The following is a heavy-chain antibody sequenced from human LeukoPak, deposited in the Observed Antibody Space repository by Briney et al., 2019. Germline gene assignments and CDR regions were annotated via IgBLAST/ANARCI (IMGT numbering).Heavy chain of an antibody. Sequence: SETLSLTCTVSVGYISSYHWSWIRQSPGKGLEWIGNVFYSGDTNYNPSLKSRVTMSINTSNNHFSLHLTSVTAADTAVYFCASGTVSGVITPYSFHHWGHGTLVTVSS. V-gene: IGHV4-59*01. J-gene: IGHJ4*01. CDR2: VFYSGDT. CDR1: VGYISSYH. D-gene: IGHD3-3*01. CDR3: ASGTVSGVITPYSFHH.